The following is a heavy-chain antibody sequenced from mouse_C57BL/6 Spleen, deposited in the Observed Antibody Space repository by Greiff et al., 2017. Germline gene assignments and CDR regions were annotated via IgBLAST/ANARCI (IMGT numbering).Heavy chain of an antibody. CDR3: ARSGDYERGYYAMDY. CDR2: IYPGGGYT. D-gene: IGHD2-4*01. J-gene: IGHJ4*01. V-gene: IGHV1-63*01. Sequence: QVQLQQSGAELVRPGTSVKMSCKASGYTFTNYWIGWAKQRPGHGLEWIGDIYPGGGYTNYNEKFKGKATLTADKSSSTAYMQFSSLTSEDSAIYYCARSGDYERGYYAMDYWGQGTSVTVSS. CDR1: GYTFTNYW.